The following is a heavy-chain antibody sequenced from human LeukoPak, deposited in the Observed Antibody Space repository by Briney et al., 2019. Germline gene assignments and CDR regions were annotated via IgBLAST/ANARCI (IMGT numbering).Heavy chain of an antibody. CDR2: LYYSWTT. J-gene: IGHJ6*03. Sequence: SETLSLTCTVSGGSISSSSFYYWGWIRQPPEKGLEWIGTLYYSWTTYYNPSLKSRVTISVGTSKNQFSLKLSSVTAADTAVYYCARVGYYGSGGSAQDYYYYYMDVWGKGTTVTVSS. CDR1: GGSISSSSFYY. D-gene: IGHD3-10*01. V-gene: IGHV4-39*07. CDR3: ARVGYYGSGGSAQDYYYYYMDV.